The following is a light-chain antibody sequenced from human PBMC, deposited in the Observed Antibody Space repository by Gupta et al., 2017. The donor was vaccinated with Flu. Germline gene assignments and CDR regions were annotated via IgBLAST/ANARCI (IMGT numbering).Light chain of an antibody. CDR1: QTVSTNY. V-gene: IGKV3-20*01. CDR2: GAS. CDR3: QQYGDSPLT. Sequence: EIVLTQSPGTLSLSPGERATLSCRASQTVSTNYLAWYQQKPGQAPRLLIYGASGRATDIPDRFSGGGSGTDFTLTISRVEPEDFAVYYCQQYGDSPLTFGGGTKVEIK. J-gene: IGKJ4*01.